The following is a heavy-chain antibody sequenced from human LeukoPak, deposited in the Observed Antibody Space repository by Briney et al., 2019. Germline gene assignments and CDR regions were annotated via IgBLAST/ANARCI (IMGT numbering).Heavy chain of an antibody. Sequence: ASVKVSCKASGYTFTSYDINWVRQATGQGLEWMGWMNPNSGNTGYAQKFQGRVTMTRNTSISTAYMELSSLRSEDTAVYYCAIRGKRITIFGVVIKANWFDPWGQGTLVTVSS. J-gene: IGHJ5*02. D-gene: IGHD3-3*01. CDR2: MNPNSGNT. CDR1: GYTFTSYD. V-gene: IGHV1-8*01. CDR3: AIRGKRITIFGVVIKANWFDP.